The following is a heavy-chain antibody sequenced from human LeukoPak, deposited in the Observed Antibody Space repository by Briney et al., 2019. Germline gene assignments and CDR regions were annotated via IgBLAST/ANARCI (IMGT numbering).Heavy chain of an antibody. J-gene: IGHJ4*02. CDR3: ARGSGYSSNSGY. D-gene: IGHD3-3*01. CDR2: IYYSGST. Sequence: SETLSLTCTVSGGSISSSSYYWGWIRQPPGKGLEWIGSIYYSGSTYYNPSLKSRVTISVDTSRNQFSLKLSSVTAADTAVYYCARGSGYSSNSGYWGQGTLVTVSS. V-gene: IGHV4-39*07. CDR1: GGSISSSSYY.